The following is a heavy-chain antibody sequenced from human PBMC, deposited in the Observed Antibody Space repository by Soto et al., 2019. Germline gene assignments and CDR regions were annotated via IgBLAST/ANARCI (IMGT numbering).Heavy chain of an antibody. CDR1: GFTFRNYG. CDR3: AKDDASGWPYYYHGMDV. CDR2: ISYDGSHK. J-gene: IGHJ6*02. Sequence: GGSLRLSCAASGFTFRNYGMYWVRQAPGKGLEWVAVISYDGSHKYYADSVKGRFTISRDNSKNTLYLQMNSLRAEDTAVYYCAKDDASGWPYYYHGMDVWGQGTTVTVSS. V-gene: IGHV3-30*18. D-gene: IGHD6-19*01.